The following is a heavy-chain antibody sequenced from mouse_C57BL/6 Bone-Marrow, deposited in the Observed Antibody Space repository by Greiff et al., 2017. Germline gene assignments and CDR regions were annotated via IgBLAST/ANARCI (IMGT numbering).Heavy chain of an antibody. Sequence: QVQLQQSGPELVKPGASVKLSCKASGYTFTSYGISWVKQRTGQGLEWIGEIYPRSGNTYYNEKFKGKATLTADKSSSTAYMELRSLTSEDSAVYFCARQSGTGWYFDVWGTGTTVTVSS. J-gene: IGHJ1*03. V-gene: IGHV1-81*01. CDR1: GYTFTSYG. CDR2: IYPRSGNT. CDR3: ARQSGTGWYFDV. D-gene: IGHD4-1*01.